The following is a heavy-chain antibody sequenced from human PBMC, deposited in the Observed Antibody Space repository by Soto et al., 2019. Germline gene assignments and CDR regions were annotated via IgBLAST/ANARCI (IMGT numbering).Heavy chain of an antibody. Sequence: SETLSLTCAVSGGSFSGYYWSWIRQPPGKGLEWIGEINHSGSTNYNPSLKSRVTISVDTSKNQFSLKLSSVTAADTAVYYCARTDSGSYSLRIDGDAFDIWGQGTMVTVSS. CDR1: GGSFSGYY. V-gene: IGHV4-34*01. CDR3: ARTDSGSYSLRIDGDAFDI. J-gene: IGHJ3*02. D-gene: IGHD1-26*01. CDR2: INHSGST.